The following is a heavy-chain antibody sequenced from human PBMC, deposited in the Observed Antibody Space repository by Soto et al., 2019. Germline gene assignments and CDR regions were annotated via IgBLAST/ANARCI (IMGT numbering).Heavy chain of an antibody. CDR3: ARGAGYSSSWPFDP. CDR1: GGSMSGSF. D-gene: IGHD6-13*01. J-gene: IGHJ5*02. V-gene: IGHV4-59*01. Sequence: SETLSLTCTVSGGSMSGSFWSWIRQPPGKGLEWIGYIYYSGNTDYNPSLKSRVTISVDTSKNQFSLKLSSVTAADTAVYYCARGAGYSSSWPFDPWGQGTLVTVSS. CDR2: IYYSGNT.